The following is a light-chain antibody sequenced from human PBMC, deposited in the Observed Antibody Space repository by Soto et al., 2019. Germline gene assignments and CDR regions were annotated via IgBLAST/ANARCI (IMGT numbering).Light chain of an antibody. J-gene: IGKJ5*01. V-gene: IGKV1-33*01. CDR1: QDIDNF. CDR3: QHYRSLPIT. Sequence: DIPMTQSPSSLSASIGDRVTITCQASQDIDNFLNWYQQKPGKPPRLLIYDASDLETGVPPRFSGRGSGTHFTFTISSLQPEDLATYYCQHYRSLPITFGQGTRLDI. CDR2: DAS.